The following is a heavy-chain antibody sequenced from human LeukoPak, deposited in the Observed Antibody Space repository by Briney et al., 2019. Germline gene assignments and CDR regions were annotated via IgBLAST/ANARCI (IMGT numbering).Heavy chain of an antibody. Sequence: GASVKVTLTSSGYTFTSYGISMVRQPPGQGLEWMGWISAYNGNTNYAQKLQGRVTMTTDTSTSTAYMELRSLRSDDTAVYYCARVPYSSGCYPDFDYWGPGTLVTVSS. D-gene: IGHD6-19*01. J-gene: IGHJ4*02. CDR2: ISAYNGNT. CDR3: ARVPYSSGCYPDFDY. CDR1: GYTFTSYG. V-gene: IGHV1-18*01.